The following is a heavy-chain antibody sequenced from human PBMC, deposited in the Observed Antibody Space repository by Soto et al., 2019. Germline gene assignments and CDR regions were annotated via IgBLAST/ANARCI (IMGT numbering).Heavy chain of an antibody. Sequence: QVQLVESGGGVVQPGRSLRLSCADSGFTFSRYAMHWVRQAPGKGLEWVAVISYDGSNKDYADSVKGRFTISGDNSKNTLYLQMNSLRAEDTAVYYCARNLQYSGYDRLSGMDVWGQGTTVTVSS. J-gene: IGHJ6*02. CDR1: GFTFSRYA. V-gene: IGHV3-30-3*01. CDR3: ARNLQYSGYDRLSGMDV. D-gene: IGHD5-12*01. CDR2: ISYDGSNK.